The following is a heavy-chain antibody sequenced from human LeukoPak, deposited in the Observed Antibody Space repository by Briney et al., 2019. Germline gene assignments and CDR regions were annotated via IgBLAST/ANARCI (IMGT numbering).Heavy chain of an antibody. Sequence: NSSETLSLTCAVYGGSFSGYYWSWIRQPPGKGLEWIGEINHSGSTNYNPPLKSRVTISVDMSKNQFSLKLSSVTAADTAVYYCAREGVGIAARRYFDYWGQGTLVTVSS. V-gene: IGHV4-34*01. CDR1: GGSFSGYY. CDR3: AREGVGIAARRYFDY. CDR2: INHSGST. D-gene: IGHD6-6*01. J-gene: IGHJ4*02.